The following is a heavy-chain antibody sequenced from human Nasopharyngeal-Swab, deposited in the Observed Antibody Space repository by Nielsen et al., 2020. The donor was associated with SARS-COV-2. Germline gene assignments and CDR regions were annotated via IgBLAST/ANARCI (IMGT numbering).Heavy chain of an antibody. CDR1: GYAFTSYG. V-gene: IGHV1-18*01. J-gene: IGHJ4*02. D-gene: IGHD2-15*01. CDR3: ARVGPDIVVVVAAAPGY. Sequence: ASVKVSCKASGYAFTSYGISWVRQAPGQGLEWMGWISAYNGNTNYAQKLQGRVTMTTDTSTSTAYMELRSLRSDDTAVYYCARVGPDIVVVVAAAPGYWGQGTLVTVSS. CDR2: ISAYNGNT.